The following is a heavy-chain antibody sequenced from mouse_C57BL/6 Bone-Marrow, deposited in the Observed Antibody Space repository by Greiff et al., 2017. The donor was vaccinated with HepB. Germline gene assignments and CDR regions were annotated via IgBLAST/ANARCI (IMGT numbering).Heavy chain of an antibody. CDR3: AKKVYDGYYVDY. J-gene: IGHJ3*01. Sequence: VQLQQPGAELVKPGASVKLSCKASGYTFTSYWMHWVKQRPGQGLEWIGMIHPNSGSTNYNEKFKSKATLTVDKSSSTAYMQLSSLTSEDSAVYYCAKKVYDGYYVDYWGQGTLVTVSA. CDR1: GYTFTSYW. CDR2: IHPNSGST. D-gene: IGHD2-3*01. V-gene: IGHV1-64*01.